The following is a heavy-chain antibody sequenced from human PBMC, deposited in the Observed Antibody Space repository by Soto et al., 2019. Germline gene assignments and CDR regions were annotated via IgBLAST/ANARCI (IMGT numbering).Heavy chain of an antibody. Sequence: SETLSLTCAVYGGSFSGDYWSWIRQPPGKGLEWIGEINHSGSTNYNPSLKSRVTISVDTSKNQFSLKLRSVTAADTAVYYCARGKGSGSYNWFDPWGQGTLVTVSS. CDR2: INHSGST. D-gene: IGHD3-10*01. V-gene: IGHV4-34*01. CDR3: ARGKGSGSYNWFDP. J-gene: IGHJ5*02. CDR1: GGSFSGDY.